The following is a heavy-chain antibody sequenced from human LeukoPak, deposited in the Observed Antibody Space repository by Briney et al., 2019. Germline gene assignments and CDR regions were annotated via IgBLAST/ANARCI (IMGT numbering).Heavy chain of an antibody. CDR3: VKGGHHFNPFYN. V-gene: IGHV3-23*01. J-gene: IGHJ4*02. CDR1: GFIFSTSP. CDR2: IHAGGSDP. Sequence: GGSLRLSCAVSGFIFSTSPMAWVRQAPGKGLEWVSSIHAGGSDPFCADSVQGRCTISRDNSKNTLSLQLNNLRAEDTAIYFCVKGGHHFNPFYNWGQGTLVTVSS.